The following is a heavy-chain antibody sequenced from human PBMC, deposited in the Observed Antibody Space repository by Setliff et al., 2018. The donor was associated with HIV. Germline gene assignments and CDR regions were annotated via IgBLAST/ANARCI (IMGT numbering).Heavy chain of an antibody. CDR1: GDSVSRSNYY. J-gene: IGHJ6*03. CDR2: IDYNEIT. CDR3: ASLEGSESPYIYYYYMDV. D-gene: IGHD3-10*01. Sequence: PSETLSLTCTVSGDSVSRSNYYWAWIRQPPGKGLEWIGSIDYNEITYYNPSLKSRVTLSVDTPKNQFSLYLSSVTASDTAVYYCASLEGSESPYIYYYYMDVWGKGTAVTVSS. V-gene: IGHV4-39*01.